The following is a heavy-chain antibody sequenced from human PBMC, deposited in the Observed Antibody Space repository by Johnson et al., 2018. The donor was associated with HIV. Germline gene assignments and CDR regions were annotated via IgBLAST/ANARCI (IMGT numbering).Heavy chain of an antibody. CDR1: GFTFSSYA. D-gene: IGHD6-19*01. Sequence: QVQLVESGGGVVQPGGSLRLSCAASGFTFSSYAMHWVRQAPGKGLEWVAVMSYDGSNKYYADSVKGRFTISRDNSKNTLYLQMNSLRPEDTAVYYCGKIGQWRDAFDIWGQGSMVTVSS. CDR2: MSYDGSNK. CDR3: GKIGQWRDAFDI. V-gene: IGHV3-30*04. J-gene: IGHJ3*02.